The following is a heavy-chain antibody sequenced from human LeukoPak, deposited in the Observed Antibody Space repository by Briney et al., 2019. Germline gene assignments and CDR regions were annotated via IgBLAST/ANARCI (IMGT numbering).Heavy chain of an antibody. CDR3: AKERWFGEPIWILNWFDP. J-gene: IGHJ5*02. CDR1: GSTFSSYA. D-gene: IGHD3-10*01. V-gene: IGHV3-23*01. CDR2: ISGSGDST. Sequence: GGSLRLSCAASGSTFSSYAMSWVRQAPGKGLEWVSSISGSGDSTYYADSVKGRFTISRDNSKNTLYLQMDSLRAEDTAVYYCAKERWFGEPIWILNWFDPWGQGTLVTVSS.